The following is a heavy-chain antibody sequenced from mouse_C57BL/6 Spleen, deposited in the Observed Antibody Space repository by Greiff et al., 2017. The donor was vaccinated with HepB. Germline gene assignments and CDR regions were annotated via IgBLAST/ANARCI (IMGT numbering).Heavy chain of an antibody. V-gene: IGHV1-15*01. Sequence: VKLMESGAELVRPGASVTLSCKASGYTFTDYEMHWVKQTPVHGLEWIGAIDPETGGTAYNQKFKGKAILTADKSSSTAYMELRSLTSEDSAVYYCTRSFYSNYPYYYAMDYWGQGTSVTVSS. D-gene: IGHD2-5*01. CDR3: TRSFYSNYPYYYAMDY. CDR1: GYTFTDYE. CDR2: IDPETGGT. J-gene: IGHJ4*01.